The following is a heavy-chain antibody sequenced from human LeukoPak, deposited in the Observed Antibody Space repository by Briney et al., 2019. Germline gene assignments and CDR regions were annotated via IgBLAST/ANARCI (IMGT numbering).Heavy chain of an antibody. V-gene: IGHV4-4*07. CDR1: GGSISTYY. CDR2: IYTSGTT. D-gene: IGHD6-19*01. J-gene: IGHJ4*02. Sequence: SETLSLACTVSGGSISTYYWTWIRQPAGKGLEWIGRIYTSGTTNYNPSLKSRVTISVGKSKKQFSLKLSSVTAADTAVYYCARGGSSGPDYWGQGTLVTVSS. CDR3: ARGGSSGPDY.